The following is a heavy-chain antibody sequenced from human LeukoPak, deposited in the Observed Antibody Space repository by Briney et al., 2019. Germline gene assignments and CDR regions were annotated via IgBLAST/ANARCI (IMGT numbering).Heavy chain of an antibody. CDR1: GGSISSSSYY. CDR2: IYYSGST. J-gene: IGHJ5*02. CDR3: ARGRIDIVVVPAADNWFDP. Sequence: PSETLSLTCTVSGGSISSSSYYWGWIRQPPGKGLEWIGSIYYSGSTYYNPSLKSRVTISVDTSKNQFSLKLSSVTAADTAVYYCARGRIDIVVVPAADNWFDPWGQGTLVTVSS. V-gene: IGHV4-39*07. D-gene: IGHD2-2*01.